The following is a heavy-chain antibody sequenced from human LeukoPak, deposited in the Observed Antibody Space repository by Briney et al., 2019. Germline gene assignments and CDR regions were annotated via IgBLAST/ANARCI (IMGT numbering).Heavy chain of an antibody. Sequence: SETLSLTCAVYGGSFSGYYWSWIRQPPGKGLEWIGETNHSGSTNYNPSLKSRVTISVDTSKNQFSLKLSSVTAADTAVYYCARPYYYDSSGYFFYWGQGTLVTVSS. CDR2: TNHSGST. CDR3: ARPYYYDSSGYFFY. D-gene: IGHD3-22*01. V-gene: IGHV4-34*01. J-gene: IGHJ4*02. CDR1: GGSFSGYY.